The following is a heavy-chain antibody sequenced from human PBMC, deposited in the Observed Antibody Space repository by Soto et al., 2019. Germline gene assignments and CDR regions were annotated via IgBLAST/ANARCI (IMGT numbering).Heavy chain of an antibody. J-gene: IGHJ4*02. CDR2: IDPSDSYT. Sequence: PGESLNISCKGSGYSFTSYWISWVRQMPGKGLEWMGRIDPSDSYTNYSPSFQGHVTISADKSISTAYLQWSSLKASDTAMYFCARQGTYGDYYFDYWGRGALVTVSS. D-gene: IGHD4-17*01. CDR1: GYSFTSYW. CDR3: ARQGTYGDYYFDY. V-gene: IGHV5-10-1*01.